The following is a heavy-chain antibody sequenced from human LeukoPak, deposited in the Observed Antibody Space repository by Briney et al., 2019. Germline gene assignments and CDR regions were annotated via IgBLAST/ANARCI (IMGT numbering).Heavy chain of an antibody. V-gene: IGHV3-7*01. D-gene: IGHD2-2*02. Sequence: PGGSLRLSCAASGFTFSSFWMTWVRQAPGKGLEGVATLKRDGSEKYYVDSVEGRFTISRDNAKNSLCLQMNSLGAEETAVYYCAREGRELAYCSGSSCYSSGPIDSWGQGTLVTVSS. CDR1: GFTFSSFW. CDR2: LKRDGSEK. CDR3: AREGRELAYCSGSSCYSSGPIDS. J-gene: IGHJ4*02.